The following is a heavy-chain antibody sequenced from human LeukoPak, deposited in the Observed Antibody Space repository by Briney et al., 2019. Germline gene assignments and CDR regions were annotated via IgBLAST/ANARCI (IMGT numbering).Heavy chain of an antibody. Sequence: SETLSLTCTVSGGSISSSSYYWDWNRQPPGKGLEWIGAIYYSGNTNYNPSLKSRVTISVDTSKNQFSLKLSSVTAADTAVYYCARHRIPAALASAFDYWGQGTLVTVSS. CDR1: GGSISSSSYY. J-gene: IGHJ4*02. CDR2: IYYSGNT. CDR3: ARHRIPAALASAFDY. V-gene: IGHV4-39*01. D-gene: IGHD2-2*01.